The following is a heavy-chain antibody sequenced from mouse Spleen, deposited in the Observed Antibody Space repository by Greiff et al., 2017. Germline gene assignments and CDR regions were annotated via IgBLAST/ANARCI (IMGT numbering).Heavy chain of an antibody. CDR3: ARPYDYDVAWFAY. D-gene: IGHD2-4*01. CDR1: GFSLTNYA. V-gene: IGHV2-4-1*01. J-gene: IGHJ3*01. Sequence: QVQLQQSGPGLVAPSQSLSITCTVSGFSLTNYAVHWVRQSPGKGLEWLGVIWSDGSTDYNAAFISRLSISKDNSKSQVFFKMNSLQADDTAIYYCARPYDYDVAWFAYWGQGTLVTVSA. CDR2: IWSDGST.